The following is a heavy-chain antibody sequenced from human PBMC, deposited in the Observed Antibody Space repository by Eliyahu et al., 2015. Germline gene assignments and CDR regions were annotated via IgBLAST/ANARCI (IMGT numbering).Heavy chain of an antibody. Sequence: QVQLQESGPGLVKPSQTLSLTCTVPGGSISSGGYYWSWIRQHPGKGLEWIGYIYYSGSTYYNPSLKSRVTISVDTSKNQFSLKLSSVTAADTAVYYCARDVDSSSRVDNYFDYWGQGTLVTVSS. V-gene: IGHV4-31*03. J-gene: IGHJ4*02. D-gene: IGHD6-6*01. CDR1: GGSISSGGYY. CDR2: IYYSGST. CDR3: ARDVDSSSRVDNYFDY.